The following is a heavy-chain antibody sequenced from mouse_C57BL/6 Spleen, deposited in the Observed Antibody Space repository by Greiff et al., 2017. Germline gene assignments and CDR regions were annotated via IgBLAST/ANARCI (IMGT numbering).Heavy chain of an antibody. D-gene: IGHD1-1*01. CDR3: AEDPTRWFAY. CDR2: IYPGDGDT. J-gene: IGHJ3*01. V-gene: IGHV1-82*01. Sequence: ESGPELVKPGASVKISCKASGYAFSSSWMNWVKQRPGKGLEWIGRIYPGDGDTNYNGKFKGKATLTADKTASTAYMQLSSLTSEDSAVYFWAEDPTRWFAYWGQGTLVTVSA. CDR1: GYAFSSSW.